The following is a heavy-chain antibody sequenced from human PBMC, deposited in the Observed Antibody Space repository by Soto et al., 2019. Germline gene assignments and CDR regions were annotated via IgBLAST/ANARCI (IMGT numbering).Heavy chain of an antibody. Sequence: PSETLSFTCTVSGGSISSYYWSWIRQPPGKGLEWIGYIYYSGSTNYNPSLKSRVTISVDTSKNQFSLKLSSVTAADTAVYYCARGPPATDAFDIWGQGTMVTVSS. V-gene: IGHV4-59*01. D-gene: IGHD2-2*01. CDR2: IYYSGST. CDR3: ARGPPATDAFDI. J-gene: IGHJ3*02. CDR1: GGSISSYY.